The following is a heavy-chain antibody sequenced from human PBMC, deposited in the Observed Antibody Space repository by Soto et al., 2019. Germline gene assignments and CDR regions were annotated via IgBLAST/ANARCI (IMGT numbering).Heavy chain of an antibody. CDR2: IIPIFGTA. CDR3: ARDPPKNYYDSSGYYGWFDY. Sequence: QVQLVQSGAEVKKPGSSVKVSCKASGGTFSSYAISWVRQAPGQGLEWMGGIIPIFGTANYAQKFQGRVTITADESTSTAYMELSSLISEDTAVYYCARDPPKNYYDSSGYYGWFDYWGQGTLVTVSS. CDR1: GGTFSSYA. D-gene: IGHD3-22*01. J-gene: IGHJ4*02. V-gene: IGHV1-69*01.